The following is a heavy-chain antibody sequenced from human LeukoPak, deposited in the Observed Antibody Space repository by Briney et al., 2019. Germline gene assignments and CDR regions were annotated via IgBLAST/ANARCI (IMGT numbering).Heavy chain of an antibody. CDR3: ASQVMYYYGSGSYSLDY. D-gene: IGHD3-10*01. CDR2: ISGSGGST. CDR1: GFTFSSYG. Sequence: GGSLRLSCAASGFTFSSYGMSWVRQAPGKGLEWVSAISGSGGSTYYADSVKGRFTISRDNAKNSLYLQMNSLRAEDTAVYYCASQVMYYYGSGSYSLDYWGQGTLVTVSS. J-gene: IGHJ4*02. V-gene: IGHV3-23*01.